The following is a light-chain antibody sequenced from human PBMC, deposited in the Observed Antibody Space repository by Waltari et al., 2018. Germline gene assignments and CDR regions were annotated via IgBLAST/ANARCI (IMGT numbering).Light chain of an antibody. V-gene: IGKV1-5*03. J-gene: IGKJ2*01. CDR1: QSISGW. CDR3: QQYNIYPYT. CDR2: TAS. Sequence: DIQMTQSPSTLSASVGDRVTITCRASQSISGWLAWYQQRPGKAPNPLIYTASTLESGVPSRFSGSGSGTEFTLTISSLQPDDFATYYCQQYNIYPYTFGQGTKLEIK.